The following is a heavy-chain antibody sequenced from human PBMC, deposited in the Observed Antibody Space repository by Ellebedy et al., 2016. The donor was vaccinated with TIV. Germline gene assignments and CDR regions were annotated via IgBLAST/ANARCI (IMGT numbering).Heavy chain of an antibody. CDR2: ISGSGGST. J-gene: IGHJ4*02. D-gene: IGHD3-16*01. V-gene: IGHV3-23*01. CDR3: ANEFVLGSIDY. CDR1: GFTFSSYA. Sequence: GESLKISCAASGFTFSSYAMSWVRRAPGKGLEWVSAISGSGGSTYYADSVKGRFTISRDNSKNTLYLQMNSLRAEDTAVYYCANEFVLGSIDYWGQGTLVTVSS.